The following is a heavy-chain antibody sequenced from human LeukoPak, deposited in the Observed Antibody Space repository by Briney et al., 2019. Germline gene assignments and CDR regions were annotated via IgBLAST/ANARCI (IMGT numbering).Heavy chain of an antibody. V-gene: IGHV3-7*01. CDR2: IKQDGSVT. D-gene: IGHD4-11*01. J-gene: IGHJ4*02. CDR3: AGGARWLTTD. Sequence: TGGSLRLYCAASRFTFSDYWMNWVRQAPGKGLEWVAIIKQDGSVTKYVDSVKGRFTISRDNAKNSLYLQMNSLRAEDTAIYYCAGGARWLTTDWGQGTLVTVSS. CDR1: RFTFSDYW.